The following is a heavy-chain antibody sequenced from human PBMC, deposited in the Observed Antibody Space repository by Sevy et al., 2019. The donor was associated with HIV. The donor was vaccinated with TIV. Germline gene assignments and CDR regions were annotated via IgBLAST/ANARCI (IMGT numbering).Heavy chain of an antibody. Sequence: GGSLRLSCAASGFPFSDAWMNWVRQAPGKGLEWVAFITRNSYEAYGGTTDYAASVKGRFIISRDDSKSIAYLQMNSLKTEDTAVYYCTRGLATADTPEYYFDYWGQGTLVTVSS. CDR3: TRGLATADTPEYYFDY. CDR2: ITRNSYEAYGGTT. V-gene: IGHV3-49*04. D-gene: IGHD5-12*01. J-gene: IGHJ4*02. CDR1: GFPFSDAW.